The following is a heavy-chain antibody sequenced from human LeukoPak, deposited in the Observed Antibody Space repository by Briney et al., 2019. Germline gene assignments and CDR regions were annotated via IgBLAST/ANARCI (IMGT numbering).Heavy chain of an antibody. J-gene: IGHJ4*02. CDR3: ARGRGYCSSSSCYDFDY. V-gene: IGHV5-51*01. Sequence: GESLLISCKVSGNSFSNYWIAWVRQMPGKGLEWMGIIYPGDSETTYSPSFQGQVTISADKSITTTYLQWSSLKASDTAMYYCARGRGYCSSSSCYDFDYWGQGTLVTVSS. D-gene: IGHD2-2*01. CDR2: IYPGDSET. CDR1: GNSFSNYW.